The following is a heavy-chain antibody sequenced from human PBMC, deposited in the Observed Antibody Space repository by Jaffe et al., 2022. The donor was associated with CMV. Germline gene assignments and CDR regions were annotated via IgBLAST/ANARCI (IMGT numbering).Heavy chain of an antibody. CDR1: GFTFSSYA. V-gene: IGHV3-23*01. Sequence: EVQLLESGGGLVQPGGSLRLSCAASGFTFSSYAMSWVRQAPGKGLEWVSAISGSGGSTYYADSVKGRFTISRDNSKNTLYLQMNSLRAEDTAVYYCAKTGGIAAAGPRDYYFDYWGQGTLVTVSS. D-gene: IGHD6-13*01. J-gene: IGHJ4*02. CDR2: ISGSGGST. CDR3: AKTGGIAAAGPRDYYFDY.